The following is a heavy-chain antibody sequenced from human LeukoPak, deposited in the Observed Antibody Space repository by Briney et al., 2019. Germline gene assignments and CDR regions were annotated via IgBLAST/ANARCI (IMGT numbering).Heavy chain of an antibody. D-gene: IGHD3-9*01. CDR1: GGSFSGYY. V-gene: IGHV4-34*01. CDR2: INHSGST. J-gene: IGHJ3*02. Sequence: SETLSLTCAVYGGSFSGYYWSWIRQPPGKGLEWIGEINHSGSTNYNPSLKSRVTISVDTSKNQFSLKLSSVTAADTAVYYCARVGGTIMDAFDIWGQGTMVTVSS. CDR3: ARVGGTIMDAFDI.